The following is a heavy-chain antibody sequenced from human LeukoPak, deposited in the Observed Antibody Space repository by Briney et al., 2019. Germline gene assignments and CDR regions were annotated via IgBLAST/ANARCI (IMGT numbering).Heavy chain of an antibody. CDR1: GFTFSNYW. J-gene: IGHJ4*02. V-gene: IGHV3-74*01. Sequence: GGSLRLSCAASGFTFSNYWVHWVRQAPGKGLVWVSRINPDGSTINYADSVKGRFTISRDNAKNTLYLQMNSLRAEDTAVYYCATAGNYRFDYWGQGTLVTVSS. CDR3: ATAGNYRFDY. D-gene: IGHD1-7*01. CDR2: INPDGSTI.